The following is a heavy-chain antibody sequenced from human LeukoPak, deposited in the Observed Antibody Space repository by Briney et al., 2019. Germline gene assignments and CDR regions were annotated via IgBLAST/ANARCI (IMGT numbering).Heavy chain of an antibody. CDR1: GGSFSGYY. D-gene: IGHD1-26*01. Sequence: SETLSLTCAVYGGSFSGYYWSWIRQPPGEGLEWIGEINHSGSTNYNPSLKSRVTISVDTSKNQFSLKLSSVTAADTAVYYCARGLWDDYGDSWGQGTLVTVSS. V-gene: IGHV4-34*01. J-gene: IGHJ4*02. CDR3: ARGLWDDYGDS. CDR2: INHSGST.